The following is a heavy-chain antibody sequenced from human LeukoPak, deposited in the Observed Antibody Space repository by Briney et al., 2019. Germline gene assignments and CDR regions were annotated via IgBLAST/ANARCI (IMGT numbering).Heavy chain of an antibody. V-gene: IGHV3-20*04. CDR2: INWNGGST. J-gene: IGHJ4*02. CDR3: ARVGRGTTGTTGYSDY. Sequence: PGGSLRLSCAASGFTFDDYGMSWVRQAPGKGLGWVSGINWNGGSTGYADSVKGRFTISRDNAKNSLYLQMNSLRAEDTALYYCARVGRGTTGTTGYSDYWGQGTLVTVSS. D-gene: IGHD1-1*01. CDR1: GFTFDDYG.